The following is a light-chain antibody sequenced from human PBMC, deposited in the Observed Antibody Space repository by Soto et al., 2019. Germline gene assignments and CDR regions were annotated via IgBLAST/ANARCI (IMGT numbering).Light chain of an antibody. J-gene: IGKJ5*01. CDR2: AAS. CDR3: QSYNTARPT. Sequence: DIQMTQSPSSLSASMGDRVAITCRASQAISNSLAWYQQKPGKPPQLLFYAASTLQSGVPSRFSGRGSVTDFTLTISGLQPEALATYYCQSYNTARPTFGQGTRLGIK. CDR1: QAISNS. V-gene: IGKV1-27*01.